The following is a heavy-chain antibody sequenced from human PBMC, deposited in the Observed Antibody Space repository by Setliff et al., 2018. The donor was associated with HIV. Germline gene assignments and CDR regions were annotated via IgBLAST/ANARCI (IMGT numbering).Heavy chain of an antibody. CDR3: ARDPLPCSSPSCYPPGYFDY. V-gene: IGHV3-21*01. Sequence: PGGSLRLSCAASGFTFSSAWMGWVRQAPGKGLEWVSSISSSGTYIYYLDSVKGRFTISRDNAKNSLYLQMVSLRVEDTAVYYCARDPLPCSSPSCYPPGYFDYWGQGTLVTVSS. D-gene: IGHD2-2*01. J-gene: IGHJ4*02. CDR1: GFTFSSAW. CDR2: ISSSGTYI.